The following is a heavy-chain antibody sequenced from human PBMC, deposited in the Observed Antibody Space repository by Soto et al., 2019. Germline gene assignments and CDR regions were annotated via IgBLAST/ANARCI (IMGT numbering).Heavy chain of an antibody. Sequence: SETLSLTCSVSGAALNSGNYYWSWIRQVPGKGLEWIGHIYVTGAVDYNPSLRDRITISQGTSERQFSLNLRLVTAADTAVYYCARLRIATNNYKWFDTWGQGTLVTVS. V-gene: IGHV4-31*03. CDR1: GAALNSGNYY. J-gene: IGHJ5*02. CDR3: ARLRIATNNYKWFDT. D-gene: IGHD2-21*01. CDR2: IYVTGAV.